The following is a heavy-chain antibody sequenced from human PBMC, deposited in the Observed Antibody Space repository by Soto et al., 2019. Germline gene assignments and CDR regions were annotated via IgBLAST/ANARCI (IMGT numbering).Heavy chain of an antibody. CDR1: GFPFNGSA. CDR3: AGDFYYNMDV. Sequence: VQLVESGGGLVHPGGSLKLSCAAPGFPFNGSAMHWVRQASGKGLEWVGRIRSKPNNYATAYAASLKGRFTISRDDTKNTAYLQMNSLKTEDTAVYYCAGDFYYNMDVWGQGTTVTVSS. J-gene: IGHJ6*02. V-gene: IGHV3-73*02. CDR2: IRSKPNNYAT.